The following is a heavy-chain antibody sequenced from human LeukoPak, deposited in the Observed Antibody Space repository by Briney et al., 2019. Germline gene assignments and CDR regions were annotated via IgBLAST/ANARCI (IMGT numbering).Heavy chain of an antibody. J-gene: IGHJ3*02. CDR1: GYTYTGYY. Sequence: ASVKVSCKASGYTYTGYYMHWVRQAPGQGLEWMGWINPNSGGTNYAQKFQGRVTMTRDTSISTAYMELSRLRSDDTAVYYCASNWNYDEAFDIWGQGTMVTVSS. CDR2: INPNSGGT. CDR3: ASNWNYDEAFDI. D-gene: IGHD1-7*01. V-gene: IGHV1-2*02.